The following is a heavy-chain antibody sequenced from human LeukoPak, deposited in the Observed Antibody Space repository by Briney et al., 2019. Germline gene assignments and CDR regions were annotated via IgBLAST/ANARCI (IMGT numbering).Heavy chain of an antibody. CDR2: INTDGSST. CDR1: GFIFSSYW. V-gene: IGHV3-74*01. J-gene: IGHJ3*02. Sequence: GSLRLSCAASGFIFSSYWMHWVRHAPGKGLAWVSRINTDGSSTSYADSVKGRFTISRDNAKNTLYLQMNSLRAEDTAVYYCARGSGYYSYDAFDIWGQGTMVTVSP. D-gene: IGHD3-22*01. CDR3: ARGSGYYSYDAFDI.